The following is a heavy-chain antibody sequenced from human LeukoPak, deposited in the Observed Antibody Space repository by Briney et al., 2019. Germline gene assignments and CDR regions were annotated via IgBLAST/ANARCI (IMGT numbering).Heavy chain of an antibody. CDR3: TKGTIWLPFDY. D-gene: IGHD5-18*01. CDR2: ISGSGGTT. Sequence: GGSLRLSCAASGFTFITYAMSWVRQAPGKGLEWVSAISGSGGTTYYADSVEGRFTISRDNSKNTLYLQMNSLRAEDTAVYYCTKGTIWLPFDYWGQGTLVTVSS. V-gene: IGHV3-23*01. CDR1: GFTFITYA. J-gene: IGHJ4*02.